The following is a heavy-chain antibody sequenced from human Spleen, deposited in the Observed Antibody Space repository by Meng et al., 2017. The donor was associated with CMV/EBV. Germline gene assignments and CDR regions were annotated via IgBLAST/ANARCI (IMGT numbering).Heavy chain of an antibody. CDR2: ISHDGSNK. CDR1: GFIFSSYA. V-gene: IGHV3-30-3*01. CDR3: ARPKTPTVVVPAAAFDY. J-gene: IGHJ4*02. D-gene: IGHD2-2*01. Sequence: GGSLRLSCAASGFIFSSYAMHWVRQAPGKGLEWVAVISHDGSNKYYADSVKGRFTISRDNSKNTLYVQMNSLRAEDTAVYYCARPKTPTVVVPAAAFDYWGQGTLVTVSS.